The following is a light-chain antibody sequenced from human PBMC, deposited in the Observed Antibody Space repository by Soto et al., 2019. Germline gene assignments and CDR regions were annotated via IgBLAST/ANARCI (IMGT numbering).Light chain of an antibody. Sequence: ERVLTQSPGTLSLSPGARVTLSCRASQSVANYLLWFQQNPGQAPRLLIYGASSRATGIPDRFSGSGSGPDFTLTISRLEPEDFAVYYCQQYGSSAITFGQGTRLEIK. J-gene: IGKJ5*01. CDR2: GAS. CDR1: QSVANY. V-gene: IGKV3-20*01. CDR3: QQYGSSAIT.